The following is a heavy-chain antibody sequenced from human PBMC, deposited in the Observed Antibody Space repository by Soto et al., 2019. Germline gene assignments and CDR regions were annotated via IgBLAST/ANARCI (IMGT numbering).Heavy chain of an antibody. D-gene: IGHD2-21*02. CDR1: GGTISRYY. Sequence: QVQLQESGPGLVKPSETLSLTCTVSGGTISRYYWSWIRQPPGKGLEWIGYMYTTGSTVYNPSFKSRVTLSVDTSKNQFSLKLNSVTAADTAVYYCARDLWGYCGTDCYPLDVWGQGTTVTVSS. CDR2: MYTTGST. J-gene: IGHJ6*02. CDR3: ARDLWGYCGTDCYPLDV. V-gene: IGHV4-59*01.